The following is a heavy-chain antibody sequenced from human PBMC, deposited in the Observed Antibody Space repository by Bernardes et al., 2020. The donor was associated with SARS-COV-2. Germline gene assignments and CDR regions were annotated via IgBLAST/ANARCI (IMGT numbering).Heavy chain of an antibody. V-gene: IGHV3-11*05. CDR3: ARDFPRSPYGMDV. Sequence: GSLRLSCAASGFIFSDYYMSWIRQAPGKGLEWVSYISSSSSDTHYADSVKGRFTISRDNAKNSLYLQMNSLRAEDTAVYYCARDFPRSPYGMDVWGQGTTVTVSS. CDR1: GFIFSDYY. J-gene: IGHJ6*02. D-gene: IGHD3-3*01. CDR2: ISSSSSDT.